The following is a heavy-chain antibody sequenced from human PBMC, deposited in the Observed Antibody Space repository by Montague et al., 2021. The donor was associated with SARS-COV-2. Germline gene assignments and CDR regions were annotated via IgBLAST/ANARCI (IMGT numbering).Heavy chain of an antibody. J-gene: IGHJ4*02. V-gene: IGHV3-74*03. CDR3: ASDGRYSGYEADY. CDR2: INSDGSST. Sequence: SLRLSCAASRFTFSNYWMHWVRQAPGKGLVWVSRINSDGSSTTYADSVKGRFTISRDNAKNTVYLQMNSLRAEDSAVYYCASDGRYSGYEADYWGQGTLVTVSS. CDR1: RFTFSNYW. D-gene: IGHD5-12*01.